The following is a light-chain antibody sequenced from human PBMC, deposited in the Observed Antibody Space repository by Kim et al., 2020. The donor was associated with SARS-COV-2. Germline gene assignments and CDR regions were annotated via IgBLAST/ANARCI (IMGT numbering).Light chain of an antibody. J-gene: IGLJ3*02. CDR2: GKN. CDR3: NTRDSSGNHWV. V-gene: IGLV3-19*01. CDR1: SLRSNY. Sequence: AWVKTVGMKRQGESLRSNYASWYQQKPGQDPVLVIYGKNNRPSGIPDRFSGCSSGNTASLTTTGAQAEDEADYYCNTRDSSGNHWVFGGGTQLTVL.